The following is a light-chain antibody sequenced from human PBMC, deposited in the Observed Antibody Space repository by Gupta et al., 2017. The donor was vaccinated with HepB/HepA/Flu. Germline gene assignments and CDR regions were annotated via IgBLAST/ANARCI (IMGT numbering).Light chain of an antibody. J-gene: IGLJ2*01. Sequence: QSALTQPASVSGSPGQSITISCTGTSSDIGTYDLVSWYQQHPGKAPKLMIYEVNKRPSGVSDRFSGSNSGNTASLTISGLQAEDEADYYCSSYTGSDTFVFFGGGTRLTVL. V-gene: IGLV2-23*02. CDR3: SSYTGSDTFVF. CDR1: SSDIGTYDL. CDR2: EVN.